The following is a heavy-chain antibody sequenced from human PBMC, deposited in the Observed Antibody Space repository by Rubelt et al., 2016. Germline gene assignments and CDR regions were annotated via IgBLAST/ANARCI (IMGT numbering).Heavy chain of an antibody. V-gene: IGHV4-59*08. D-gene: IGHD3-10*01. CDR3: ARRGVSGYVDS. Sequence: QVQLQQWGAGLLRPSETLSLTCAVSGGSFNNYYWAWIRQPPGKGPEWIGYIHYSGSTNYNPSLKSRVTILVETSKNQFSLKLSCVTAADTAVYYCARRGVSGYVDSWGQGTLVTVSS. CDR1: GGSFNNYY. J-gene: IGHJ4*02. CDR2: IHYSGST.